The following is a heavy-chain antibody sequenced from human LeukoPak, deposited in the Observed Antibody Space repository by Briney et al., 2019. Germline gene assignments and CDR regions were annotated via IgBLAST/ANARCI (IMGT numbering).Heavy chain of an antibody. CDR1: GFTVSSNY. CDR2: IYSGGST. V-gene: IGHV3-53*01. CDR3: AKGPDIVVVPAAI. D-gene: IGHD2-2*01. Sequence: GGSLRLSCSASGFTVSSNYMSWVRHAPGKGLEWVSVIYSGGSTYYADPVKGRFTISRDNSKNTLYLQMNSLRAEDTAVYYCAKGPDIVVVPAAIWGQGTLVTVSS. J-gene: IGHJ4*02.